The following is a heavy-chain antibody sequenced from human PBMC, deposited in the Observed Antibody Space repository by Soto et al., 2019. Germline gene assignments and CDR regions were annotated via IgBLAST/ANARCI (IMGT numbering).Heavy chain of an antibody. D-gene: IGHD4-4*01. CDR3: SFHSDSNSYSRFDF. CDR2: IIPVFETR. V-gene: IGHV1-69*13. CDR1: GCSFRNYV. J-gene: IGHJ4*02. Sequence: ASVKVSFKASGCSFRNYVMSWVRQAAGQGLEWMGGIIPVFETRTYAQKFQGRVTITADDSTSTVSMEMSNLRSEDTAVYFCSFHSDSNSYSRFDFWGQGTLVTVSS.